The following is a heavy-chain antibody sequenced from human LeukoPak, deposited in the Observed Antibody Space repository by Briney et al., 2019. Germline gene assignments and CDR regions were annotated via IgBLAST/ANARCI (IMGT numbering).Heavy chain of an antibody. Sequence: SVKVSCTASGYTFTGYYMHWVRQAPGQGLEWMGWINPNSGGTNYAQKFQGRVTMTRDTSISTAYMELSRLRSDDTAVYYCARDARSGYSYGPKVDYWGQGTLVTVSS. CDR3: ARDARSGYSYGPKVDY. CDR2: INPNSGGT. CDR1: GYTFTGYY. J-gene: IGHJ4*02. V-gene: IGHV1-2*02. D-gene: IGHD5-18*01.